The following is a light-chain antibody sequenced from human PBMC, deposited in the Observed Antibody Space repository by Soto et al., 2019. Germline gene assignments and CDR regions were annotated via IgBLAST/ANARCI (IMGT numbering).Light chain of an antibody. Sequence: QSALTQPPSASGSPGQSVSISCTGASSGVGAYNYVSWYQQHPGKAPKLMIFKDAKRPSGVPDRFSGSKSGNTASLTVSGLQAEDEADYYCSSYVGSDVFFGGGTKVTVL. CDR3: SSYVGSDVF. CDR2: KDA. CDR1: SSGVGAYNY. V-gene: IGLV2-8*01. J-gene: IGLJ2*01.